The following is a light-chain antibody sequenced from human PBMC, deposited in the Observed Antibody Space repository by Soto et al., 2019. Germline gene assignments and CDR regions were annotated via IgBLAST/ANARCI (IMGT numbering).Light chain of an antibody. Sequence: EIVLTQSPATLSLSPGERATLSCRATQSVSSYLAWYQQKPGQAPRLLIYDASNRATGIPARFSGSGSGTDFTLTISSLEPEDFALYYCQQRSNWPPATFGGGTKVEIK. J-gene: IGKJ4*01. CDR1: QSVSSY. CDR2: DAS. V-gene: IGKV3-11*01. CDR3: QQRSNWPPAT.